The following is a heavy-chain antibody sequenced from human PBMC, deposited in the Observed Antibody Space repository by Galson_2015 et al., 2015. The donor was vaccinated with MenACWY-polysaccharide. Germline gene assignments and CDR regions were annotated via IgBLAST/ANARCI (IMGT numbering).Heavy chain of an antibody. CDR1: GFTFSNYW. CDR3: ASSIRGGKLEY. Sequence: SLRLSCAASGFTFSNYWMHWVRQAPGKGLEWVASIKRDGSTKYNADSVKGRFTISRDNAKNTLYLEMNSLRAEDTAVYYCASSIRGGKLEYWGQGSLVTVSS. D-gene: IGHD4-23*01. V-gene: IGHV3-7*01. J-gene: IGHJ4*02. CDR2: IKRDGSTK.